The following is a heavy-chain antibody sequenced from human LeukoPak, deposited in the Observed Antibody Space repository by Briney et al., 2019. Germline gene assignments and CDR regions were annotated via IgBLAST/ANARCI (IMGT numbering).Heavy chain of an antibody. J-gene: IGHJ4*02. CDR3: ARDLARVPFDY. V-gene: IGHV1-18*01. D-gene: IGHD3-10*01. Sequence: ASVKVSCKASGYTFTSYRISWVRQAPGQGLEWMGWISAYNGNTNYAQKLQGRVTMTTDTSTNTAYMELRSLRSDDTAVYYCARDLARVPFDYWGQGTLVTVSS. CDR1: GYTFTSYR. CDR2: ISAYNGNT.